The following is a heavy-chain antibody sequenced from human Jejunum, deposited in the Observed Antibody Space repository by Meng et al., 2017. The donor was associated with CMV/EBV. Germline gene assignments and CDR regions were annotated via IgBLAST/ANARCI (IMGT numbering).Heavy chain of an antibody. CDR2: ISSNGKYM. J-gene: IGHJ4*02. Sequence: RLSCAASGFIFSTYNMNWVRQAPGKGLEWVASISSNGKYMFFADSLKGRFTISRDNARNLVSLQMSSLTGEDTAIYYCVRDDFGEVYWGQGVLVTVS. CDR1: GFIFSTYN. CDR3: VRDDFGEVY. V-gene: IGHV3-21*06. D-gene: IGHD3-10*01.